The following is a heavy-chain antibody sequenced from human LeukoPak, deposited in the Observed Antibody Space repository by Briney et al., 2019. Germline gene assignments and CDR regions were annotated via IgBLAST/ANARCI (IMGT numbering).Heavy chain of an antibody. D-gene: IGHD2-15*01. CDR2: INPNSGGT. J-gene: IGHJ4*02. CDR1: GYTFTGYY. V-gene: IGHV1-2*02. Sequence: GASVKVSRKASGYTFTGYYMHWVRQAPGQGLEWMGWINPNSGGTNYAQKFQGRVTMTRDTSISTAYMELSRLRSDDTAVYYCARSQESCSGGTCPGDYWGQGTLVTVSS. CDR3: ARSQESCSGGTCPGDY.